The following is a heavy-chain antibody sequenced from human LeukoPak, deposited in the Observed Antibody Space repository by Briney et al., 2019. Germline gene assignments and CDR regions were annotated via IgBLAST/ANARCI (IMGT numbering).Heavy chain of an antibody. J-gene: IGHJ4*02. CDR3: AKAGDLDY. CDR2: ISYDGSNK. D-gene: IGHD7-27*01. CDR1: GFTFSSYG. Sequence: GGSLRLSCAASGFTFSSYGMNWVRQAPGKGLEWVAVISYDGSNKYYADSVKGRFTISRDNSKNTLYLQMNSLRAEDTAVYYCAKAGDLDYWGQGTLVTVSS. V-gene: IGHV3-30*18.